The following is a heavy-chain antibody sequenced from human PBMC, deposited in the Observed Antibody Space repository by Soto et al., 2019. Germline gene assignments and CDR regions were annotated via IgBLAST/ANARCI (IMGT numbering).Heavy chain of an antibody. D-gene: IGHD2-2*01. J-gene: IGHJ6*02. V-gene: IGHV1-69*06. CDR1: GGTFSSYA. CDR2: IIPIFGTA. CDR3: ARGTIVVVPAAVGGYYGMDV. Sequence: QVQLVQSGAEVKKPGSSVKVSCKASGGTFSSYAISWVRQAPGQGLEWMGGIIPIFGTANYAQKFQGRVTLTADKSTSTAYMELSSLRSEDTAVYYCARGTIVVVPAAVGGYYGMDVWGQGTTVTVSS.